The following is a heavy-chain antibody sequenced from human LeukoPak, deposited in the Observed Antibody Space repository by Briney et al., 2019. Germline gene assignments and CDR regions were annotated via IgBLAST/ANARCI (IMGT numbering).Heavy chain of an antibody. CDR1: GYTFTGYY. D-gene: IGHD6-6*01. Sequence: ASVKVSCKASGYTFTGYYMHWVRQAPGQGLEWMGWINPNSGGTNYAQKFQGRVTMTRDTSISTAYMELSRLRSDDTAVYYCARAMSIAARLQTIFDYWGQGTLVTVSS. V-gene: IGHV1-2*02. J-gene: IGHJ4*02. CDR3: ARAMSIAARLQTIFDY. CDR2: INPNSGGT.